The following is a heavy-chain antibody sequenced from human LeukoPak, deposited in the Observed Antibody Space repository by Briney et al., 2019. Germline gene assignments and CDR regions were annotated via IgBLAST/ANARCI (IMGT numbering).Heavy chain of an antibody. D-gene: IGHD3-22*01. J-gene: IGHJ4*02. Sequence: GGSLRLSCAVSGFTFSSYAMNWVRQAPGKGLEWVSTISGSGGSTYYADSVKGRFTISRDNSKNTPYLQMNSLRAEDTAVYYCAASSGYYYTAFRYWGQGTLVTVPS. CDR1: GFTFSSYA. V-gene: IGHV3-23*01. CDR2: ISGSGGST. CDR3: AASSGYYYTAFRY.